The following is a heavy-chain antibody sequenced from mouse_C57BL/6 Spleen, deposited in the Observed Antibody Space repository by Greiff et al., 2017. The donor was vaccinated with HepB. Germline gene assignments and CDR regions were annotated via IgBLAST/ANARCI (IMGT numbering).Heavy chain of an antibody. Sequence: EVKLVESGPELVKPGDSVKISCKASGYSFTGYFMNWVMQSHGKSLEWIGRINPYNGDTFYNQKFKGKATLTVDKSSSTAHMELRSLTSEDSAVYYCARGGLWYQSSGDYFDYWGQGTTLTVSS. J-gene: IGHJ2*01. CDR3: ARGGLWYQSSGDYFDY. CDR2: INPYNGDT. CDR1: GYSFTGYF. V-gene: IGHV1-20*01. D-gene: IGHD2-1*01.